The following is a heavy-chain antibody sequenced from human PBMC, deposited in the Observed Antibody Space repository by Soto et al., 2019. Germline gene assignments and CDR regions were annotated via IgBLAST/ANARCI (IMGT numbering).Heavy chain of an antibody. V-gene: IGHV1-24*01. CDR3: ATLTIFGASIDY. D-gene: IGHD3-3*01. CDR1: GYTLTDFS. J-gene: IGHJ4*02. CDR2: FDPEDGET. Sequence: ASVKVSCKVSGYTLTDFSMHWVRQAPGKGLEWMGGFDPEDGETIYAQKFQGRVTMTEDTSTDTAYMELSSLRSEDTAVYYCATLTIFGASIDYWGQGTLVTVSS.